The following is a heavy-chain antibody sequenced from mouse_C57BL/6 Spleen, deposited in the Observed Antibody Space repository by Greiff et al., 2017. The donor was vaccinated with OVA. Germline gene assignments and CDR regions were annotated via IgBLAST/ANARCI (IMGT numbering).Heavy chain of an antibody. CDR3: TREMVPYAMDY. CDR2: ISSGGDYI. J-gene: IGHJ4*01. Sequence: EVQGVESGEGLVKPGGSLKLSCAASGFTFSSYAMSWVRQTPEKRLEWVAYISSGGDYIYYADTVKGRFTISRDNARNTLYLQMSSLKSEDTAMYYCTREMVPYAMDYWGQGTSVTVSS. CDR1: GFTFSSYA. V-gene: IGHV5-9-1*02. D-gene: IGHD2-3*01.